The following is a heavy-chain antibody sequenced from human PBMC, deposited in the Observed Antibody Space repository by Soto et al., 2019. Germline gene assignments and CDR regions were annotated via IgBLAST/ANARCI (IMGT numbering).Heavy chain of an antibody. D-gene: IGHD1-7*01. J-gene: IGHJ6*02. V-gene: IGHV3-74*01. CDR2: IDGDGSST. Sequence: EAQLVESGGGLVQPGGSLRVSCSASGFDFSTYWMHWVRQVPGKGLEWVSRIDGDGSSTRYADSVKGRFTISRDNSKNIVYLEMNSLTTDDTAVYYCARRLELPLGASHYYYGMDVWGQGTTVTVSS. CDR1: GFDFSTYW. CDR3: ARRLELPLGASHYYYGMDV.